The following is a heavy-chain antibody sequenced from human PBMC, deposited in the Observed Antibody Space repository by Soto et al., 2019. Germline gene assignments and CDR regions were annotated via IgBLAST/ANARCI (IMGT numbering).Heavy chain of an antibody. CDR1: GHTFSSYG. CDR2: ISAYNGNT. D-gene: IGHD2-15*01. Sequence: QVPLVQSGAEVVKPGASVRVSCKTSGHTFSSYGFTWERQAPGQGLEWMGWISAYNGNTNYAQKFQGRVTVTTDTSTSTAYMELRSLRSDDTAVYYCARALYCSGGSCYFDHWGQGTLVTVSS. V-gene: IGHV1-18*01. CDR3: ARALYCSGGSCYFDH. J-gene: IGHJ4*02.